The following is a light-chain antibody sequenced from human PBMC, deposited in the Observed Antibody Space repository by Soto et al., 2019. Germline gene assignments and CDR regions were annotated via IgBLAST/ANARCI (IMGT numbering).Light chain of an antibody. CDR3: QQYNDYTT. Sequence: IQMTQSPSTLSSSVGYRVTITCRASQSISSWLAWYQQKPGKAPKLLIYTASSLESGVPSRFSGSGSGTEFTLTISSLQPDDCATYYCQQYNDYTTFGQGTKVDIK. J-gene: IGKJ1*01. CDR1: QSISSW. CDR2: TAS. V-gene: IGKV1-5*03.